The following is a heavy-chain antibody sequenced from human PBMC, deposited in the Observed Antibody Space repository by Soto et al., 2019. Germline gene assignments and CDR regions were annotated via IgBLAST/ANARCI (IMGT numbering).Heavy chain of an antibody. CDR2: INAGNGNT. J-gene: IGHJ4*02. V-gene: IGHV1-3*01. CDR3: ARGQGYIWGSYRYTYYFDY. CDR1: GYTFTSYA. Sequence: ASVKVSCKASGYTFTSYAMHWVRQAPGQRLEWMGWINAGNGNTKYSQKFQGRVTITRDTSASTAYMELSSLRSEDTAVYYCARGQGYIWGSYRYTYYFDYWGQGTLVTVSS. D-gene: IGHD3-16*02.